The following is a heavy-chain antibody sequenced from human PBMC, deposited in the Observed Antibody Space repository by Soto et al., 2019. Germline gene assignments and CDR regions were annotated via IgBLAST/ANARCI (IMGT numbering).Heavy chain of an antibody. Sequence: SETLSLTCAVSGGSISSGGYSWSWIRQPPGKGLEWVGYIYHSGSTYYNPSLKSRVTISVDRSKNQFSLKLSSVTAADTAVYYCARVRVRGIVDYWGQGTLVTVSS. D-gene: IGHD3-10*01. CDR2: IYHSGST. V-gene: IGHV4-30-2*01. CDR1: GGSISSGGYS. CDR3: ARVRVRGIVDY. J-gene: IGHJ4*02.